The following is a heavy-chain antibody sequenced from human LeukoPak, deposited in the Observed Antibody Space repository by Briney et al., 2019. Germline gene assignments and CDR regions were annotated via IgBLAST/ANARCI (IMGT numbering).Heavy chain of an antibody. CDR1: GGSFSGYY. CDR3: ARVTNFWSGYPRPGYFDY. Sequence: SETLSLTCAVYGGSFSGYYWSWIRQPPGKGLEWIGEINHSGSTNYNPSLKSRVTISVDTSKNQFSLKLSSVTAADTAVYYCARVTNFWSGYPRPGYFDYWGQGTLVTVSS. J-gene: IGHJ4*02. V-gene: IGHV4-34*01. CDR2: INHSGST. D-gene: IGHD3-3*01.